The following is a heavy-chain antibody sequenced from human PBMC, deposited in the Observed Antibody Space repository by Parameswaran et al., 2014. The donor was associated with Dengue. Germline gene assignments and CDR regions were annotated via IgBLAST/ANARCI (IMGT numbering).Heavy chain of an antibody. Sequence: VRQMPGKGLEWMGVIYPGDSDTRYSPSFQGQVTISADKSINTAYLQWSSLKASDTAMYYCARRTGSVYYFDYWGQGTWSPSPQ. CDR2: IYPGDSDT. V-gene: IGHV5-51*01. D-gene: IGHD3-10*01. J-gene: IGHJ4*02. CDR3: ARRTGSVYYFDY.